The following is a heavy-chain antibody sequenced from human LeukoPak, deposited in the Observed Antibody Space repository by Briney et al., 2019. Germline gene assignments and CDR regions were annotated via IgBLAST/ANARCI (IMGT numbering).Heavy chain of an antibody. CDR3: ARAPAFGTVDY. CDR1: GFTFSSHW. CDR2: IKPDGSEK. V-gene: IGHV3-7*01. J-gene: IGHJ4*02. D-gene: IGHD3-16*01. Sequence: PGGSLRLSCAASGFTFSSHWMSWVCQAPGKGLEWVANIKPDGSEKYPVDSVKGRFTVTRDNARNTLYLQMSRLRDDDSAVYYCARAPAFGTVDYWGQGTLVTVSS.